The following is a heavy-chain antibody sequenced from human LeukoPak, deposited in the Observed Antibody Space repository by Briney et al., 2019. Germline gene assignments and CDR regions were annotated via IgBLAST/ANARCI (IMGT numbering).Heavy chain of an antibody. V-gene: IGHV1-69*02. D-gene: IGHD1-26*01. Sequence: ASVRVSCKASGGTFSSYTISWVRQAPGQGLEWMGRIIPILGIANYAQKFQGRVTITADKSTSTAYMELSSLRCEGTGLYCCAVLGGGELLIWGQGTMVTVSS. CDR1: GGTFSSYT. J-gene: IGHJ3*02. CDR2: IIPILGIA. CDR3: AVLGGGELLI.